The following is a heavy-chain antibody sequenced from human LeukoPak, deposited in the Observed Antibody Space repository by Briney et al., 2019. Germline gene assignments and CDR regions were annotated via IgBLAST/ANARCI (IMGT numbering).Heavy chain of an antibody. CDR2: ISYDGTNK. V-gene: IGHV3-30-3*01. J-gene: IGHJ3*02. D-gene: IGHD4/OR15-4a*01. CDR3: AREGDYGDADAFDI. CDR1: RFTFSTFT. Sequence: PGRSLRLSCTATRFTFSTFTMHWVRQAPGKGLEWVSLISYDGTNKSYADSLRGRFTISRDNSKNTLYLQMNSLRAEDTAVYYCAREGDYGDADAFDIWGRGTMVTVSS.